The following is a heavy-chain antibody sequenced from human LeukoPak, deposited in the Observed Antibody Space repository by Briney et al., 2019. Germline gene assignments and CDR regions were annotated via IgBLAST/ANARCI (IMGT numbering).Heavy chain of an antibody. CDR1: GFTFSSYA. J-gene: IGHJ6*02. CDR3: AKDMAYYDFWSGYYPYGMDV. V-gene: IGHV3-23*01. Sequence: GGPLRLSCAASGFTFSSYAMSWVRQAPGKGLEWVSAISGSGGSTYYADSVKGRFTISRDNSENTLYLQMNSLRAEDTAVYYCAKDMAYYDFWSGYYPYGMDVWGQGTTVTVSS. CDR2: ISGSGGST. D-gene: IGHD3-3*01.